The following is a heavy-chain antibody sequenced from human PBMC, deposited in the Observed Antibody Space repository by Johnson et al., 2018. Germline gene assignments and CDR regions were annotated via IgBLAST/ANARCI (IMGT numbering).Heavy chain of an antibody. Sequence: QVQLVQSGGGVVQPGRSLRLSCAASGFNFSNYDIHWVRQAPGKGLEWVAVISYDGSRTYYADSVKGRFTISRDNSRNMLFLRMNSLRFEDTALYYCAKPPPTDYSRVWYAEYFQPWGRGALVSVSS. CDR3: AKPPPTDYSRVWYAEYFQP. J-gene: IGHJ1*01. CDR1: GFNFSNYD. V-gene: IGHV3-30*18. CDR2: ISYDGSRT. D-gene: IGHD6-19*01.